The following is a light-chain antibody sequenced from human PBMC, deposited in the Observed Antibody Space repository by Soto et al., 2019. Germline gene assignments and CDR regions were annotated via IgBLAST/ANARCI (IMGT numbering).Light chain of an antibody. CDR1: SSNVGGYNY. V-gene: IGLV2-11*01. CDR3: CSYAGSYTTHV. CDR2: DVS. J-gene: IGLJ1*01. Sequence: QSALTQPRSVSGSPGQSVALSCTGTSSNVGGYNYVSWYQQHPGKAPKLMIYDVSKRPSGVPDRFSGSKSGYTGSRSISGLQAEDESDYYCCSYAGSYTTHVFGTGTKLTVL.